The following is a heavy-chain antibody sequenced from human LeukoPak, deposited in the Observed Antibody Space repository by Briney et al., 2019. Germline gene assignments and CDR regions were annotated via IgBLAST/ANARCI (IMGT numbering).Heavy chain of an antibody. V-gene: IGHV1-2*02. Sequence: ASVKVSCKASGYTFTDYDMHWVRQAPGQGPEWMGWINPNNGGTNYAQKFQGRVTMTRDTSISTAYMELSRLRSDDTAVYYCARERGQQVRFDPWGQGTLVTVSS. CDR2: INPNNGGT. J-gene: IGHJ5*02. D-gene: IGHD6-13*01. CDR3: ARERGQQVRFDP. CDR1: GYTFTDYD.